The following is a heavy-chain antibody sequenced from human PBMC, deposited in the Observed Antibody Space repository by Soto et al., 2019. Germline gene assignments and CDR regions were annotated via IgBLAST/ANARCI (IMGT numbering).Heavy chain of an antibody. V-gene: IGHV3-23*01. D-gene: IGHD2-15*01. CDR1: GFTFSSYA. J-gene: IGHJ1*01. Sequence: EVQLLESGGGLVQPGGSLRLSCAASGFTFSSYAMSWVRQAPGKGLEWVSAISGSGGSTYYADSVKGRFTISRDNSKNMLYLQMNSLRAEDTAVYYCAKDGYCSGGSCYSSATEYFQHWGQGTLVTVSS. CDR2: ISGSGGST. CDR3: AKDGYCSGGSCYSSATEYFQH.